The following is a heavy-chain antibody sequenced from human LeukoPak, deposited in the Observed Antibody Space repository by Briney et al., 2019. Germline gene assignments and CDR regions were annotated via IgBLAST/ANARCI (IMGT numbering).Heavy chain of an antibody. D-gene: IGHD1-26*01. J-gene: IGHJ4*02. Sequence: GSLRLSCAASGFTFSSYAMSWVRQAPGKGLEWVSAISGSGGSTYYADSVKGRFTISRDNSKNTLYLQMNSLRADDTAVYYCSREEENSGSSPFDYWGQGTLVTVSA. V-gene: IGHV3-23*01. CDR2: ISGSGGST. CDR3: SREEENSGSSPFDY. CDR1: GFTFSSYA.